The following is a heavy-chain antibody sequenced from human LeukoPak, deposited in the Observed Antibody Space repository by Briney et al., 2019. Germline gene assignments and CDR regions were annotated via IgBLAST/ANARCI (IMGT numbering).Heavy chain of an antibody. V-gene: IGHV3-43*02. CDR2: IRGDGGST. J-gene: IGHJ6*02. D-gene: IGHD3-10*01. CDR3: AKDIWHYYYGMDV. CDR1: VLTFNDYA. Sequence: GGSVRLPCAVWVLTFNDYAMHWLRGATGKGLVLVTLIRGDGGSTYYADSVKGRFTTSRDNSKNSLSLQMNSLRTEDTALYYCAKDIWHYYYGMDVSGQGTTVTASS.